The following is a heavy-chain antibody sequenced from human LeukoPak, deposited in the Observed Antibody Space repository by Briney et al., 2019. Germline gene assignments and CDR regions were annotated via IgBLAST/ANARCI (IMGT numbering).Heavy chain of an antibody. V-gene: IGHV3-23*01. D-gene: IGHD2-15*01. CDR3: AKDTRIVVVVAAISDY. J-gene: IGHJ4*02. CDR1: GFTFSSYA. CDR2: ISGSGGST. Sequence: GGSLRLSCAATGFTFSSYAMGWVRQAPGKGLEWVSAISGSGGSTYYADSVKGRFTISRDNSKNTLYLQMNSLRAEDTAVYYCAKDTRIVVVVAAISDYWSQGTLVTVSS.